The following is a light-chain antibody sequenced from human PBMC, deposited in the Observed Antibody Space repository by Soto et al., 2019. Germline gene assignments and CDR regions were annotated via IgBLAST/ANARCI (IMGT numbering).Light chain of an antibody. CDR1: QSVSSSY. V-gene: IGKV3-20*01. CDR2: GAS. J-gene: IGKJ1*01. Sequence: EVGWTQYPGTLSLSPGERATLSCRASQSVSSSYLAWYQQKPGQAPRLLIYGASSRATGIPDRFGGSGSGTDFTLTISRLEPEDFAVYYCQQYGSSPPFTFGQVT. CDR3: QQYGSSPPFT.